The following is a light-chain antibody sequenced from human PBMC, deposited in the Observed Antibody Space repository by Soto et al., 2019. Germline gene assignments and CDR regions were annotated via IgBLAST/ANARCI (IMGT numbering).Light chain of an antibody. J-gene: IGKJ5*01. CDR2: DAS. V-gene: IGKV3-11*01. CDR3: HQRSNGPRS. Sequence: EIVLPQSPATLSLSPAERATLSCRASQSVSSYLAWYQQKPGQAPRLLIYDASNRATGIPARFSGSGSGTAFTRTISSLETEDFGVDYCHQRSNGPRSFGQGTRLEIK. CDR1: QSVSSY.